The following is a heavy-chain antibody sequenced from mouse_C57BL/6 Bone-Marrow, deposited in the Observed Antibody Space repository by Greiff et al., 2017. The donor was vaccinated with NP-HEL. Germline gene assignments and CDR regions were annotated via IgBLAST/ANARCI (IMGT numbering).Heavy chain of an antibody. V-gene: IGHV5-17*01. D-gene: IGHD1-1*01. CDR2: ISSGSSTI. CDR3: ARTTVVDYYAMDY. J-gene: IGHJ4*01. CDR1: GFTFSDYG. Sequence: EVQVVESGGGLVKPGGSLKLSCAASGFTFSDYGMHWVRQAPEKGLEWVAYISSGSSTIYYADTVKGRFTISRDNAKNTLFLQMTSLRSEDTAMYYCARTTVVDYYAMDYWGQGTSVTVSS.